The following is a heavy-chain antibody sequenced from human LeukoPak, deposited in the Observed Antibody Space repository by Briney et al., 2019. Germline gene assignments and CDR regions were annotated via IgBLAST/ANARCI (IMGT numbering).Heavy chain of an antibody. D-gene: IGHD2-2*01. CDR1: GFTFSSYG. CDR2: IRYDGSNK. Sequence: GGSLRLSCAASGFTFSSYGMHWVRQAPGKGLEWVAFIRYDGSNKYYADSVKGRFTISRDNSKNTLYLQMNSLRAEDTAVYHCAKDDSREDIVVVPAATAFDYWGQGTLVTVSS. CDR3: AKDDSREDIVVVPAATAFDY. J-gene: IGHJ4*02. V-gene: IGHV3-30*02.